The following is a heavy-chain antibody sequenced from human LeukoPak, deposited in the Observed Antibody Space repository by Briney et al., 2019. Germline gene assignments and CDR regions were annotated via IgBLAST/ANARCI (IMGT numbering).Heavy chain of an antibody. CDR2: IGGLGGST. CDR3: APETDFWSGYFGY. J-gene: IGHJ4*02. Sequence: GGSLRLSCAASGFTFSSHAMGWVRQAPGKGLEWVSGIGGLGGSTYYADSVKGRFTISRDNSKNTLYLQMNSLRTEDTAVYYCAPETDFWSGYFGYWGQGTLVTVSS. CDR1: GFTFSSHA. V-gene: IGHV3-23*01. D-gene: IGHD3-3*01.